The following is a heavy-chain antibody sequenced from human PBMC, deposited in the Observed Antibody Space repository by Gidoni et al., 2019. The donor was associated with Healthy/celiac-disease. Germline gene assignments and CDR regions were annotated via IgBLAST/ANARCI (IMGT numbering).Heavy chain of an antibody. CDR2: IYHSGST. CDR1: GYSISSGYY. Sequence: QVQLQESGPGLVKPSETLSLTCTVSGYSISSGYYWGRIRQPPGKGLEWIGSIYHSGSTYYNPSLKSRVTISVDTSKNQFSLKLSSVTAADTAVYYCAREDYSNYAVDYWGQGTLVTVSS. J-gene: IGHJ4*02. CDR3: AREDYSNYAVDY. V-gene: IGHV4-38-2*02. D-gene: IGHD4-4*01.